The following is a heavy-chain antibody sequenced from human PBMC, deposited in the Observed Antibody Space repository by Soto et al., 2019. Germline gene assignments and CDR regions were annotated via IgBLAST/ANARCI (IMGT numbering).Heavy chain of an antibody. CDR3: ARDIGGTNWFDP. J-gene: IGHJ5*02. CDR2: IYYSGST. V-gene: IGHV4-31*03. Sequence: SETLSLTCTVSGGSISSGGYYWSWIRQHPGKGLEWIGYIYYSGSTYYNPSLKSRVTISVDTSKNQFSLKLSSVTAADTAVYYCARDIGGTNWFDPGGQETLVTVPS. CDR1: GGSISSGGYY. D-gene: IGHD1-1*01.